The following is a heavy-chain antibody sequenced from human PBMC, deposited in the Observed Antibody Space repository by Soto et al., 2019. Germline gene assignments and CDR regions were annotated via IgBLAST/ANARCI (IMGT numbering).Heavy chain of an antibody. V-gene: IGHV3-23*01. CDR3: PRWSYPDW. Sequence: PGGSRRLSCAAYGFSFGSYALSWVRQAPGKGLEWVSTISGSGGKTFYADSVKGRFSISGGTSQSTLYLKMNSLRADDTATYYWPRWSYPDWWGQDTWVNVSP. D-gene: IGHD3-10*01. CDR2: ISGSGGKT. J-gene: IGHJ1*01. CDR1: GFSFGSYA.